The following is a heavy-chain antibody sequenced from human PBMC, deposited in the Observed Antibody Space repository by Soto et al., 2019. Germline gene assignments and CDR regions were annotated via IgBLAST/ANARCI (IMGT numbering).Heavy chain of an antibody. CDR2: MNHSGIT. V-gene: IGHV4-34*01. D-gene: IGHD3-22*01. CDR3: ARIVHPSYYYDSSGSPEFDY. Sequence: SETLSLTCAVYGGSFSGYYWSWIRQPPGKGLEWIGEMNHSGITNYNPSLKSRVTISVDTSKNQFSLKLSSVTAADTAVYYCARIVHPSYYYDSSGSPEFDYWGQGTLVTVSS. J-gene: IGHJ4*02. CDR1: GGSFSGYY.